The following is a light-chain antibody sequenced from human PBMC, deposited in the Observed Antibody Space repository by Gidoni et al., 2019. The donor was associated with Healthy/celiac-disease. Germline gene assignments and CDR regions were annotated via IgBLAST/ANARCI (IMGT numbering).Light chain of an antibody. CDR3: QQSYSTPRT. CDR2: AAS. J-gene: IGKJ1*01. CDR1: QSISSY. Sequence: DIQMTQSPSSLSASVGDRVTITCRASQSISSYLNWYQQKPGKAPKLLIYAASSLQSEVPSRFSGSGSGTDFTLTISSLQPEDFATYYCQQSYSTPRTFGQGTKVKIK. V-gene: IGKV1-39*01.